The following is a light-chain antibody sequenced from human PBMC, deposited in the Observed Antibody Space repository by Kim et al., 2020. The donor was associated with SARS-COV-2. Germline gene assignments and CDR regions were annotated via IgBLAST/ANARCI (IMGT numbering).Light chain of an antibody. V-gene: IGKV3-15*01. J-gene: IGKJ1*01. CDR3: QQYNNWWT. CDR1: QSVSSN. Sequence: EVVMTQSPATLSVSPGERATISCRASQSVSSNLAWYQHKPGQAPRLLIYGASIRATGIPARFSGSGSGTEFALTIDSLQSEDFAVYYCQQYNNWWTFGLGTKVEIK. CDR2: GAS.